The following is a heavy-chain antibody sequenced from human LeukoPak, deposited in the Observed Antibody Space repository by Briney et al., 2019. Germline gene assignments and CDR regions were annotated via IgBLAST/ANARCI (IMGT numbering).Heavy chain of an antibody. Sequence: GGSLRLSCAASGFTFSSYAMSWVRQAPGKGLEWVSAISGSGGSTYYADSVKGRFTISRDNSKNTLYLQMNSLRAEDTAVYYCAKVGPIPTIVVVPAAGNWFDPWGQGTLVTVSS. V-gene: IGHV3-23*01. CDR2: ISGSGGST. CDR3: AKVGPIPTIVVVPAAGNWFDP. D-gene: IGHD2-2*01. CDR1: GFTFSSYA. J-gene: IGHJ5*02.